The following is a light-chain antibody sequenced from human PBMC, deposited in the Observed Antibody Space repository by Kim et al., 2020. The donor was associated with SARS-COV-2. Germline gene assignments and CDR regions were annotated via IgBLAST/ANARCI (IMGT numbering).Light chain of an antibody. CDR2: AAS. CDR3: QKYNSAPRT. Sequence: ASVGDRVTITCRASQGISNYLAWYQQKPGKVPKLLIYAASALPSGFPSRFSGSGSGTDFTLTISSLQPEDVATYYCQKYNSAPRTFGQGTKVDIK. V-gene: IGKV1-27*01. CDR1: QGISNY. J-gene: IGKJ1*01.